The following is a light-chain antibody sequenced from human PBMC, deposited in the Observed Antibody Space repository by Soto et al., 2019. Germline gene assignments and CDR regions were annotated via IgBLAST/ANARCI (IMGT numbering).Light chain of an antibody. CDR1: SSDVGGYNY. Sequence: QSALTQPRSVSGSLGQSVTISCTGTSSDVGGYNYVSWYQQYPGEAPKLIIYDVSERPSGVPDRFSGSKSGNTASLTISGLQAEDEADYHCCSYAGSYTLVFGGGTKLTVL. V-gene: IGLV2-11*01. J-gene: IGLJ3*02. CDR3: CSYAGSYTLV. CDR2: DVS.